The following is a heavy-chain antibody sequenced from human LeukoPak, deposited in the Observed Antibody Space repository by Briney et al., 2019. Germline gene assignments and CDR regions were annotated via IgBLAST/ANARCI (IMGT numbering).Heavy chain of an antibody. Sequence: ASVKVPCKTYGYTFTSYGISWVRQAPGQGLEWMGWISAYNGNTNYAQKLQGRVTMTTDTSTSTAYMELRSLRSDDTAVYCCAREYCGGDCYLDYGGQGTLVTVSS. CDR2: ISAYNGNT. CDR1: GYTFTSYG. D-gene: IGHD2-21*02. V-gene: IGHV1-18*01. CDR3: AREYCGGDCYLDY. J-gene: IGHJ4*02.